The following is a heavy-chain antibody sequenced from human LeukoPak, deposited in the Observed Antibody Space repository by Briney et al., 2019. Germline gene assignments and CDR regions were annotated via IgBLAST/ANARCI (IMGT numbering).Heavy chain of an antibody. CDR2: INHSGST. V-gene: IGHV4-34*01. J-gene: IGHJ4*02. CDR3: ARGDGYSGYDFSVY. Sequence: SETLSLTCAVYGGSFSGYYWSWIRQPPGKGLEWIGEINHSGSTNYNPSLKSQVTISVDTSKNQFSLKLSSVTAADTAVYYCARGDGYSGYDFSVYWGQGTLVTVSS. D-gene: IGHD5-12*01. CDR1: GGSFSGYY.